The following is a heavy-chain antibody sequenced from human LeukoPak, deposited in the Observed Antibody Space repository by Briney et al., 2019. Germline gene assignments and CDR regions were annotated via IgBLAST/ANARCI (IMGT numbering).Heavy chain of an antibody. Sequence: PSETLSLTCAVYGGSFSGYYWSWIRQPPGKGLEWIGEINHSGSTNYNPSLKSRVTISVDTSKNQFSLKLSSVTAADTAVYYCARAIRGEYYFDHWGQGSLVTVSS. CDR3: ARAIRGEYYFDH. CDR2: INHSGST. V-gene: IGHV4-34*01. J-gene: IGHJ4*02. CDR1: GGSFSGYY. D-gene: IGHD3-10*01.